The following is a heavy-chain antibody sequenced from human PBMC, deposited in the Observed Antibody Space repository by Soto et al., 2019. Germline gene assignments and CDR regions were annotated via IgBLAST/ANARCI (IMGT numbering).Heavy chain of an antibody. CDR3: ARSAQWDGFDP. D-gene: IGHD2-8*01. CDR1: AGSISTINYY. Sequence: QVQLQESGPGLVRPSQTLSLTCTVSAGSISTINYYWSWIRQHPEKGLEWIGYISYSGSTFYHSSLKSPVTMSLDTSKKQFSLTLTSVTAADTAVYYCARSAQWDGFDPWGQGTMVTVSS. J-gene: IGHJ3*01. V-gene: IGHV4-31*01. CDR2: ISYSGST.